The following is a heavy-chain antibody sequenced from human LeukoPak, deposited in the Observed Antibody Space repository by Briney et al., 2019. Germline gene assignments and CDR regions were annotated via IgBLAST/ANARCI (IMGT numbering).Heavy chain of an antibody. CDR3: AATDSHPVQGAFDI. Sequence: ASVKVSCKVSGYTLTELSMHWVRQAPGKGLEWMGGFDPEDGETIYAQKFQGRVTMTEDTSTDTAYMELSSLRSEDTAVYYCAATDSHPVQGAFDIWGQGTMVTVSS. CDR1: GYTLTELS. D-gene: IGHD1-1*01. J-gene: IGHJ3*02. V-gene: IGHV1-24*01. CDR2: FDPEDGET.